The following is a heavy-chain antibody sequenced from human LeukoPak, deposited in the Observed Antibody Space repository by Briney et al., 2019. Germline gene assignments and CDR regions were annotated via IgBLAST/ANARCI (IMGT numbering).Heavy chain of an antibody. V-gene: IGHV4-30-2*01. CDR3: ARVGSLAATTYFDY. J-gene: IGHJ4*02. D-gene: IGHD2-15*01. CDR2: IYHSGST. Sequence: SQTLSLTCTVSGGSISSGGYYWSWIRQPPGKGLEWIWYIYHSGSTYYNPSLKSRVTISVDRSKNQFSLKLSSVTAADTAVYYCARVGSLAATTYFDYWGQGTLVTVSS. CDR1: GGSISSGGYY.